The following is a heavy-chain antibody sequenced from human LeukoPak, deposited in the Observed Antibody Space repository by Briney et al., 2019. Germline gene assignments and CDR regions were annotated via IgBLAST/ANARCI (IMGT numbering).Heavy chain of an antibody. CDR1: GGSFSGYY. D-gene: IGHD3-3*01. CDR2: INHSGST. Sequence: PSETLSLTCAVYGGSFSGYYWSWIRQPPGKGLEWIGEINHSGSTNYNPSLKSRGTISADTSKSQFSLKLSSVTAADTAIYYCARGVYDFYYMDAWGKGTTVTVSS. J-gene: IGHJ6*03. CDR3: ARGVYDFYYMDA. V-gene: IGHV4-34*01.